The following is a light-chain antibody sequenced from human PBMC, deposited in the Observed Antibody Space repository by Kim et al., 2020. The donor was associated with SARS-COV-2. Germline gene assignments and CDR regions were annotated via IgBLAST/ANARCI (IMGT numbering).Light chain of an antibody. V-gene: IGKV1-9*01. J-gene: IGKJ2*01. CDR1: RAITIY. CDR2: AAS. CDR3: QQVNSYPHT. Sequence: SASVGDRATITCRASRAITIYLAWYQQKPGKAPKLLIYAASTLQSGVPSRFSGSGSGTEFTLTISSLQPEDSATYYCQQVNSYPHTFGQGTKLEI.